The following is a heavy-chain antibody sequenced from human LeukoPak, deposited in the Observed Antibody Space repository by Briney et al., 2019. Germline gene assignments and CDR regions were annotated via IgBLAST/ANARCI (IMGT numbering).Heavy chain of an antibody. CDR2: IFFSGST. CDR1: GGSISDYC. CDR3: AGTNGDYVFDY. D-gene: IGHD4-17*01. J-gene: IGHJ4*02. Sequence: PSETLSLTCTVSGGSISDYCWSWIRQPPGKGLEWIGYIFFSGSTIYNPSLKSRITMSVDTSKNQFSLKVNSVTAADTAVYYCAGTNGDYVFDYWGQGTLVTVSS. V-gene: IGHV4-59*08.